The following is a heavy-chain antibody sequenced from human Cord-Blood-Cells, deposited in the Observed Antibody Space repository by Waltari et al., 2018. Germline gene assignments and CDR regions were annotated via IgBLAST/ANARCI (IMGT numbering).Heavy chain of an antibody. D-gene: IGHD3-10*01. CDR2: INPSGGT. J-gene: IGHJ4*02. Sequence: QVQLQQWGAGLLKPSETLSLTCAVPGGSFSGYYWTWIRQPPGKGLEWIGEINPSGGTNYNPSLKSRVTISVDTSKNQFSLKLSSVTAADTAVYYCARGRGFRYFDYWGQGTLVTVSS. CDR3: ARGRGFRYFDY. CDR1: GGSFSGYY. V-gene: IGHV4-34*01.